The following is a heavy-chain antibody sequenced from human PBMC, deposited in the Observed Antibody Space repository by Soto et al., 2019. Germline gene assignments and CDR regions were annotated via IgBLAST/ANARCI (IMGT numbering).Heavy chain of an antibody. V-gene: IGHV4-59*11. D-gene: IGHD2-2*02. CDR1: GGSISSHY. CDR3: AGSILARGPCER. Sequence: SETLSLTCTVYGGSISSHYWSWIRQHPGKGLEWIGYIYYSGSTNYNPSLKSRVTTSVDTSKNQFSLKLSSVTAADTAVYYCAGSILARGPCERWGQGTMVSVSS. CDR2: IYYSGST. J-gene: IGHJ4*02.